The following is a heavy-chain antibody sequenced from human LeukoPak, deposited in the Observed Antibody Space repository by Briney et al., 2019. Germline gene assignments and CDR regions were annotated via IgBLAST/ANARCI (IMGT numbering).Heavy chain of an antibody. J-gene: IGHJ4*02. Sequence: QTGGSLRLSCAASGFTFSSYAMSWVRQAPGEGLEWVANMRTDGSVPSYVDSVKGRFTISRDNAKSSLYLQMNNLRVEDTAVYYCARDKDFTIDYWGQGTLVTVSS. D-gene: IGHD3-10*01. CDR3: ARDKDFTIDY. V-gene: IGHV3-7*01. CDR2: MRTDGSVP. CDR1: GFTFSSYA.